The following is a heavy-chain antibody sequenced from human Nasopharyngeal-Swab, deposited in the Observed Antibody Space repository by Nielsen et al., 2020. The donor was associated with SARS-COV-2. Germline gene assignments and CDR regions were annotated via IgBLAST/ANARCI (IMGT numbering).Heavy chain of an antibody. J-gene: IGHJ3*02. CDR1: GFTFSSYA. CDR3: VRGYGGNSEVDAFDI. V-gene: IGHV3-30*04. D-gene: IGHD4-23*01. Sequence: GESLKISCAASGFTFSSYAMHWVRQAPGKGLEWVAVISYDGSNKYYADSVQGRFTISRDKSKNTLYLQMNSLRADDTAVYYCVRGYGGNSEVDAFDIWGQGTMVTVSS. CDR2: ISYDGSNK.